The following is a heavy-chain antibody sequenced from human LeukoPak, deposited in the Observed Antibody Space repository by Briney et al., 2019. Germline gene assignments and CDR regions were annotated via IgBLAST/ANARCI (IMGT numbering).Heavy chain of an antibody. V-gene: IGHV4-4*02. CDR1: GGSITNTNY. D-gene: IGHD4-17*01. CDR3: ARHEYNDYGDYLSWFDP. Sequence: PSGTLSLTCGVSGGSITNTNYWTWVRPPPGKGLEWVGELNLQGSTNYNPSLMGRVAISVDTSKHQFSLKLSSVTAVDTAVYYCARHEYNDYGDYLSWFDPWGQGTLVTVSS. CDR2: LNLQGST. J-gene: IGHJ5*02.